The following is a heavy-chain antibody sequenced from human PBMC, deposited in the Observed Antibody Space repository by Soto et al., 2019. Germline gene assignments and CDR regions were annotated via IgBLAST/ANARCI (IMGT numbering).Heavy chain of an antibody. Sequence: PSETLSLTCTVSGGSISSSSYYWGWIRQPPGKGLEWIGSIYCRGSTYYTPSLKSRVTISVDTYKNQFSLKLSSVTAADTAVYYCARRTEGYSYGFEWFDPCGQGTLVT. CDR1: GGSISSSSYY. CDR2: IYCRGST. D-gene: IGHD5-18*01. CDR3: ARRTEGYSYGFEWFDP. V-gene: IGHV4-39*01. J-gene: IGHJ5*02.